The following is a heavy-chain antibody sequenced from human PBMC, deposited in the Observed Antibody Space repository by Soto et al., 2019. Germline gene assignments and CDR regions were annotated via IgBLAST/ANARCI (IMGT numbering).Heavy chain of an antibody. Sequence: PGGSLRLSCAASRFTFSNAWMSWVRQAPGKGLEWVGLIKTKTDGGTTDYAAPVKGRFAISRDDSRDTLYLQMNSLKTEDTAVYYCTTARWYTYYFDYWGQGALVTVSS. CDR1: RFTFSNAW. V-gene: IGHV3-15*01. J-gene: IGHJ4*02. D-gene: IGHD6-13*01. CDR3: TTARWYTYYFDY. CDR2: IKTKTDGGTT.